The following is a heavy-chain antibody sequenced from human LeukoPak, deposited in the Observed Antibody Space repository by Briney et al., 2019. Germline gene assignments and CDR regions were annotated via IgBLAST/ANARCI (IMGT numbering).Heavy chain of an antibody. D-gene: IGHD3-3*01. CDR2: MWYDGSNK. J-gene: IGHJ6*02. CDR1: GFIFFSYG. CDR3: AKDLGEYDYYYGMDV. V-gene: IGHV3-33*06. Sequence: GRSLRLSCAASGFIFFSYGMHWVRQAPGKGLEWVAVMWYDGSNKYYADSVKGRFTISRDNSKNTLYLQMNSLRAEDTAVYYCAKDLGEYDYYYGMDVWGQGTTVTVSS.